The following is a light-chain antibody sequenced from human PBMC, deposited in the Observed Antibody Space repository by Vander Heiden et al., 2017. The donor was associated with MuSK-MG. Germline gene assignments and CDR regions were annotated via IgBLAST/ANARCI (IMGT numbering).Light chain of an antibody. CDR2: DAS. V-gene: IGKV1-13*02. CDR3: QQVNSYPIT. J-gene: IGKJ5*01. CDR1: QGIGSA. Sequence: AIPLTQPPPSLSASVGDRVTITCRASQGIGSALAWYQQKPGKAPKLLIYDASSLESGVPSRFSGSGSGTDFTLTISSLQPEDFATYYCQQVNSYPITFGQGTQVEIK.